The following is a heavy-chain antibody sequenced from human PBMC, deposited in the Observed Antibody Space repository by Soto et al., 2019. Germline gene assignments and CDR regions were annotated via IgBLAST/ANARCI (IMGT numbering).Heavy chain of an antibody. CDR1: GGSISSLY. Sequence: QVLLQESGPGLVKPSETLSLTCTVSGGSISSLYWAWIRQPAGKGLEWIGRIFPSGDSNYNPSLPSRVSMSLDTSKNQFSRTVSSVTAADTAVYYCARASRCKSEYECFAWLDFWGQGILVTVSS. CDR3: ARASRCKSEYECFAWLDF. J-gene: IGHJ4*02. V-gene: IGHV4-4*07. D-gene: IGHD6-6*01. CDR2: IFPSGDS.